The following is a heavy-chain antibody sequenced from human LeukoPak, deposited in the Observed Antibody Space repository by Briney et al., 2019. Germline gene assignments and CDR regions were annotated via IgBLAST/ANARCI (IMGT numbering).Heavy chain of an antibody. CDR3: ARRTSLGYCSSTSCPAGY. D-gene: IGHD2-2*01. CDR1: GYTFTGYY. Sequence: ASVKVSCKASGYTFTGYYMHWVRQAPGQGLEWMGWINPNSGGTNYAQKFQGRVTMTRDTSISTAYMGLSRLRSDGTAVYYCARRTSLGYCSSTSCPAGYWGQGTLVTVSS. V-gene: IGHV1-2*02. CDR2: INPNSGGT. J-gene: IGHJ4*02.